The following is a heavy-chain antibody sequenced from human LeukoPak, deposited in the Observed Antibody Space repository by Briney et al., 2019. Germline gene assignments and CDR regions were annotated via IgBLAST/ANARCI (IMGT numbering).Heavy chain of an antibody. V-gene: IGHV1-2*02. CDR2: INPNSGGT. D-gene: IGHD3-10*01. CDR3: ARDGSLDV. J-gene: IGHJ6*02. Sequence: ASVKVSCKASGYTFTDYYMHWVRQAPGQGLEWMGWINPNSGGTNYAQKFQGRVTLTRDTSISTVYMEVSRLRSDDTAVYYCARDGSLDVWGQGTTVTVFS. CDR1: GYTFTDYY.